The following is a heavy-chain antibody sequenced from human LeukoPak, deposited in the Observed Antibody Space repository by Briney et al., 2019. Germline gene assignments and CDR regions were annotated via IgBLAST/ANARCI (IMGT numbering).Heavy chain of an antibody. CDR2: IIPIFGTA. CDR1: GYTFTSYG. J-gene: IGHJ3*02. V-gene: IGHV1-69*13. Sequence: ASVKVSCKASGYTFTSYGISWVRQAPGQGLEWMGGIIPIFGTANYAQKFQGRVTITADESTSTAYMELSSLRSEDTAVYYCARERVVGATLSAFDIWGQGTMVTVSS. D-gene: IGHD1-26*01. CDR3: ARERVVGATLSAFDI.